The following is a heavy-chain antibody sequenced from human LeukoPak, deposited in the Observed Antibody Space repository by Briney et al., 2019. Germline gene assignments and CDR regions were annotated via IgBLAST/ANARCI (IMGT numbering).Heavy chain of an antibody. CDR2: IIPIFCTA. J-gene: IGHJ3*02. Sequence: ASVTVSCKASGGTFSSYAISWVRQAPGQGLEWVGGIIPIFCTANYAQKFQGRVTITTDESTSTAYLELSRLRSEDTAVYYCATAQVVRDAFDIWGQGTMVTVSS. CDR1: GGTFSSYA. V-gene: IGHV1-69*05. D-gene: IGHD3-22*01. CDR3: ATAQVVRDAFDI.